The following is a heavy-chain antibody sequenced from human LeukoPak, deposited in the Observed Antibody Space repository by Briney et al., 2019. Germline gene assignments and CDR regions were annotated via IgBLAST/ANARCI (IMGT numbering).Heavy chain of an antibody. V-gene: IGHV4-59*01. Sequence: SETLSLTCTVSGGSTSSYYWSWIRQPPGKGLEWIGYIYYSGSTNYNPSLKSRVTISVDTSKNQFSLKLSSVTAADTAVYYCARVPYYYYGMDVWGQGTTVTVSS. CDR2: IYYSGST. CDR3: ARVPYYYYGMDV. J-gene: IGHJ6*02. CDR1: GGSTSSYY.